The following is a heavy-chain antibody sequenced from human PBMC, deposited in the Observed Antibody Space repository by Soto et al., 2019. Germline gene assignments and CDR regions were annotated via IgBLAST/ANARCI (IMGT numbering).Heavy chain of an antibody. Sequence: QVQLVQSAAEVERPGASVKVSCQISGYSFPAFYIHWVRQAPGQGLEWVGWFNPKTGGANSAQKFQGRVTRTRATSISTVYMDLSGLTSDDTAVYYCARASAAATSWFDYWGQGTLVTVSS. J-gene: IGHJ5*01. CDR1: GYSFPAFY. V-gene: IGHV1-2*02. D-gene: IGHD6-25*01. CDR3: ARASAAATSWFDY. CDR2: FNPKTGGA.